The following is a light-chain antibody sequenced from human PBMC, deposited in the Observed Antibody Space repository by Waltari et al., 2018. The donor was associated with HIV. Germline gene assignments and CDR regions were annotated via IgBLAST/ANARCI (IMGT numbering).Light chain of an antibody. CDR2: DAS. Sequence: AIQLTQSPSSVSASVGDRVTITCRASQGISSALAWYQQKPGKAPKLLIYDASSLESGVPSRFSGSGSGTDFTLTISSLQPEDFATYYCQQFNSYPRTFGQGTRLEIK. CDR3: QQFNSYPRT. J-gene: IGKJ5*01. CDR1: QGISSA. V-gene: IGKV1-13*02.